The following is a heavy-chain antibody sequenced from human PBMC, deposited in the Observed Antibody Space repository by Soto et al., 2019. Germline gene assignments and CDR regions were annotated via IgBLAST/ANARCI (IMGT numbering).Heavy chain of an antibody. Sequence: QLQLQESGSGLVKPSQTLSLTCAVSGGSISSGGYSWSWIRQPPGKGLEWIGYIYHSGSTYYNPTLQRLLTLSVDRSKDQFSLKLTSLLAAYTAVDYDARVPDRWGQGTLVTVSS. CDR2: IYHSGST. CDR1: GGSISSGGYS. D-gene: IGHD2-2*01. V-gene: IGHV4-30-2*01. J-gene: IGHJ5*02. CDR3: ARVPDR.